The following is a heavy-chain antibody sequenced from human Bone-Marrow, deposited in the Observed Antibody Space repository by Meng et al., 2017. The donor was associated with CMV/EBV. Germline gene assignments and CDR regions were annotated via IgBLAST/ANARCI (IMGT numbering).Heavy chain of an antibody. CDR3: AQDQSGDYNYGMDV. CDR2: IGFDGSNT. J-gene: IGHJ6*02. D-gene: IGHD3/OR15-3a*01. Sequence: GGSLRLSCAASGFTLSVYGMHWVRQAPGKGLEWVAVIGFDGSNTYYVDSVKGRFTISRDNSKNTLFLQMTSLRAEDSAVYYCAQDQSGDYNYGMDVWGQGTTVTVSS. CDR1: GFTLSVYG. V-gene: IGHV3-33*06.